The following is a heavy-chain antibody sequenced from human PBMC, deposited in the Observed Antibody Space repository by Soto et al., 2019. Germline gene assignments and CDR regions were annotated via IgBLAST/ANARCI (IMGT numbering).Heavy chain of an antibody. V-gene: IGHV1-69*08. D-gene: IGHD5-12*01. CDR2: TIPLLNVA. CDR3: ARDSPIGSTFSGYDAIDS. CDR1: GGTFSTST. J-gene: IGHJ4*02. Sequence: QVQLVQSGAEVKKPGSSVKVSCKASGGTFSTSTFTWVRQAPGQGLEWMGRTIPLLNVADYAQDFQGRLTITADKXPXSXXMELTSLTSKDTAVYYCARDSPIGSTFSGYDAIDSWGQGTLVTVSS.